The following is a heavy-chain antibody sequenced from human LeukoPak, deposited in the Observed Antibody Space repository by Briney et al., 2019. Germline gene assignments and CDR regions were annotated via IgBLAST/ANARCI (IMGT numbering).Heavy chain of an antibody. D-gene: IGHD3-10*01. CDR3: AREGFSEKSDAFDI. V-gene: IGHV4-34*01. CDR2: INHSGST. CDR1: GGSFSGYY. J-gene: IGHJ3*02. Sequence: SSETLSLTCAVYGGSFSGYYWSWIRQPPGKGLEWIGEINHSGSTNYNPSLKSRVTISVDTSKNQFSLKLSSVTAADTAVYYCAREGFSEKSDAFDIWGQGTMVTVSS.